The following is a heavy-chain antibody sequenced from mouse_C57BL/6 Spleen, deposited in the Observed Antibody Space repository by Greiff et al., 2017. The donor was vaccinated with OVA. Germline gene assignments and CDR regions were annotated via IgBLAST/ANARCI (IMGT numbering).Heavy chain of an antibody. CDR3: ARYDYYFDY. D-gene: IGHD2-4*01. CDR2: IDPSDSYT. V-gene: IGHV1-50*01. Sequence: VQLQQPGAELVKPGASVKLSCKASGYTFTSYWMQWVKQRPGQGLEWIGEIDPSDSYTNYNRKFKGKATLTVDTSSSTAYMQLSSLTSEDSAVYYCARYDYYFDYWGQGTTLTVSS. CDR1: GYTFTSYW. J-gene: IGHJ2*01.